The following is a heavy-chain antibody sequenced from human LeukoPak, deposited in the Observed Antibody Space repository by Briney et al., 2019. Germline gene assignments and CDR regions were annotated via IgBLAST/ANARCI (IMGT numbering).Heavy chain of an antibody. CDR1: GFTVSSNY. D-gene: IGHD1-1*01. Sequence: GRSLRLSCAASGFTVSSNYMSWVRQARGKGLEWVGFIRSKAYGETADYAASVKGRFTISRDDSKAIAYLQMNSLKTEDTAVYHCTRDRGAYNLYDYWGQGTLVTVSS. V-gene: IGHV3-49*04. CDR2: IRSKAYGETA. J-gene: IGHJ4*02. CDR3: TRDRGAYNLYDY.